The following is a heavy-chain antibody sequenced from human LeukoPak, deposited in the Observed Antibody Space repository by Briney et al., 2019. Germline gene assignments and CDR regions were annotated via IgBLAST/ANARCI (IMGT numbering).Heavy chain of an antibody. CDR3: ATEHWGPNS. J-gene: IGHJ4*02. Sequence: GGSLRLSCAASGFTFSSYAMSWVRQAPGKGLEWVSGISWNSGSIGYADSVKGRFTISRDNAKNSLFLQMSSLRGEDTALYYCATEHWGPNSWGQGTLVTVSS. CDR2: ISWNSGSI. CDR1: GFTFSSYA. V-gene: IGHV3-20*04. D-gene: IGHD3-16*01.